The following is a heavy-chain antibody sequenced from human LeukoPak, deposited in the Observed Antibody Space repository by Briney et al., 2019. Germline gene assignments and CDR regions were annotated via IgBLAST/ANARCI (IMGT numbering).Heavy chain of an antibody. D-gene: IGHD3-22*01. Sequence: SETLSLTCAVYGGTFSAYYWTWIHQPPGKGLEWIGEINESGSTNYNPSLKSRVAISVDRSKNQFSLNLKSVSAADTAVYYCARVPNYLDPSGHNIPPDHWGQGTLVTVSS. CDR3: ARVPNYLDPSGHNIPPDH. J-gene: IGHJ5*02. CDR1: GGTFSAYY. CDR2: INESGST. V-gene: IGHV4-34*01.